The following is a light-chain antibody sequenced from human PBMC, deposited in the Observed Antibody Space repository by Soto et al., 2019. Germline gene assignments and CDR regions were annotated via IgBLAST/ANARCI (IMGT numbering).Light chain of an antibody. Sequence: DIPMTQSPSSLSASVGDRVTITCRASQGISNYLAWYQQKPGQVPKLLISAASTLQSGVPSRFSGSGSGTDFTLTITSLQPEDVATYYCQKYDSAPFAFGPGTKVHIK. V-gene: IGKV1-27*01. CDR3: QKYDSAPFA. CDR1: QGISNY. J-gene: IGKJ3*01. CDR2: AAS.